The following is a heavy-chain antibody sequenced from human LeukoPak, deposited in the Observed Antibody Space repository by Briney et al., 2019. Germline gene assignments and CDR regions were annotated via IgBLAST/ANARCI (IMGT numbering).Heavy chain of an antibody. Sequence: SETLSLTCTVSGGSISSSSYYWSWIRQPPGKGLEWIGYIYYSGSTNYNPSLKSRVTISVDTSKNQFSLKLSSVTAADTAVYYCARDGAGMTGTGLDYWGQGILATVSS. CDR2: IYYSGST. D-gene: IGHD3-9*01. V-gene: IGHV4-61*01. J-gene: IGHJ4*02. CDR3: ARDGAGMTGTGLDY. CDR1: GGSISSSSYY.